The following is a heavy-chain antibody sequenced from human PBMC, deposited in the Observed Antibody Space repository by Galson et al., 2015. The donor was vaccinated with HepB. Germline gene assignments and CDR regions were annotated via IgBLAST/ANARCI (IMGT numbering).Heavy chain of an antibody. CDR3: ARVPRDDYGNRDWYFDL. J-gene: IGHJ2*01. CDR1: GFTLSGSS. Sequence: SLRLSCAASGFTLSGSSMTWVRQAPGKGLEWVSYIGSSSSTKYYADSVKGRFTVSRDNAKNSLYLQMNSLRDEDTAVYYCARVPRDDYGNRDWYFDLWGRGTLVTVSS. V-gene: IGHV3-48*02. D-gene: IGHD4-11*01. CDR2: IGSSSSTK.